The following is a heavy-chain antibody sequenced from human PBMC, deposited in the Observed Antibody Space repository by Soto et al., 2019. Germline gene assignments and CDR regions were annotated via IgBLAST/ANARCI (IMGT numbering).Heavy chain of an antibody. Sequence: QVTLKESGPVLVKPTETLTLTCTVSGFSLSNARMGGSWLRQPPGKALEWLAHIFSNDEKSYSTSLKSRLTISKDTSKSQVVLTMTNMDPVDTATYYCARTRVTTFLRGPGADYWGQGTLVTVSS. CDR1: GFSLSNARMG. V-gene: IGHV2-26*01. D-gene: IGHD4-17*01. CDR3: ARTRVTTFLRGPGADY. CDR2: IFSNDEK. J-gene: IGHJ4*02.